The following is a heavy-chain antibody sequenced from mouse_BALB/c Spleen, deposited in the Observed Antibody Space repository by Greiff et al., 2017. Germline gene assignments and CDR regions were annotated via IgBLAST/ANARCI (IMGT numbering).Heavy chain of an antibody. V-gene: IGHV5-12-2*01. CDR1: GFTFSSYT. J-gene: IGHJ4*01. D-gene: IGHD2-4*01. CDR2: ISNGGGST. CDR3: ARHVITDYAMDY. Sequence: VESGGGLVQPGGSLKLSCAASGFTFSSYTMSWVRQTPEKRLEWVAYISNGGGSTYYPDTVKGRFTISRDNAKNTLYLQMSSLKSEDTAMYYCARHVITDYAMDYWGQGTSVTVSS.